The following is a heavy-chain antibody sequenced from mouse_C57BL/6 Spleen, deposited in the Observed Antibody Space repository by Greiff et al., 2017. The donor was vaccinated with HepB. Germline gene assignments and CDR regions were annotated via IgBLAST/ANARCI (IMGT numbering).Heavy chain of an antibody. V-gene: IGHV1-53*01. CDR2: VNPSNGGT. D-gene: IGHD2-12*01. CDR1: GYTFTSYW. J-gene: IGHJ4*01. CDR3: ARCRVTTRVPWAMDY. Sequence: VQLQQSGTELVKPGASVKLSCKASGYTFTSYWTHWVKQRPGQGLEWIGNVNPSNGGTNYNEKFKSKATLTVDKSSSTAYMQVSSLTSEDSAVYYCARCRVTTRVPWAMDYWGQGTSVTVSS.